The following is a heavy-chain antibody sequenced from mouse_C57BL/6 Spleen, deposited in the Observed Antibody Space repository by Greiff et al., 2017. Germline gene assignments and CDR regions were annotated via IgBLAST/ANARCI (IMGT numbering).Heavy chain of an antibody. V-gene: IGHV3-6*01. D-gene: IGHD1-1*01. CDR1: GYSITSGYY. CDR2: ISYDGSN. J-gene: IGHJ1*03. CDR3: AITTEGYFDV. Sequence: DVKLQESGPGLVKPSQSLSLTCSVTGYSITSGYYWNWIRQFPGNKLEWMGYISYDGSNNYNPSLKNRISITRDTSKNQFFLKLNSVTTEDTATYYCAITTEGYFDVWGTGTTVTVSS.